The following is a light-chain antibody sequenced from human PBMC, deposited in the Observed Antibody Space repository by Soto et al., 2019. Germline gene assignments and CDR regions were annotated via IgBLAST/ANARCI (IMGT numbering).Light chain of an antibody. V-gene: IGKV1D-8*03. Sequence: VIWMTQSPALLSASTGDRVTISCRIGQGISSYLAWYQQKPGKAPELLIYAASTLQSGVPSRFSGSGSGTDFTLTISGLQPADFATYFCQQSYNTPITFGQGTRLEIK. CDR2: AAS. CDR1: QGISSY. CDR3: QQSYNTPIT. J-gene: IGKJ5*01.